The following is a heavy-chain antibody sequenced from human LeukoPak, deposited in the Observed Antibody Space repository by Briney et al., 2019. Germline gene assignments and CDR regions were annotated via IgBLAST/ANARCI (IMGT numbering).Heavy chain of an antibody. J-gene: IGHJ4*02. V-gene: IGHV1-69*02. CDR3: ARPSGSYGRYYFDY. Sequence: GASVKVSCKASGGTFSSYTISWVRQAPGQGLEWMGRIIPILGIANYAQKFQGRVTITADKSTSTAYMELSSLRSKDTAVYYCARPSGSYGRYYFDYWGQGTLVTVSS. D-gene: IGHD1-26*01. CDR1: GGTFSSYT. CDR2: IIPILGIA.